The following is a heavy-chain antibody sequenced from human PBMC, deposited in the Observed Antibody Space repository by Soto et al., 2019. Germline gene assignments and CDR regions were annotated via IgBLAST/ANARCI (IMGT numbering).Heavy chain of an antibody. D-gene: IGHD3-3*01. Sequence: ASVKVSCKASGYTFTSYGISWVRQAPGQGLEWMGWISAYNGNTNYAQKLQGRVTMTTDTSKSTAYMELRSLRSDDTAVYYCARDYALRQYYDFWSGYYSRWFDPWGQGTLVTVSS. CDR3: ARDYALRQYYDFWSGYYSRWFDP. J-gene: IGHJ5*02. V-gene: IGHV1-18*01. CDR1: GYTFTSYG. CDR2: ISAYNGNT.